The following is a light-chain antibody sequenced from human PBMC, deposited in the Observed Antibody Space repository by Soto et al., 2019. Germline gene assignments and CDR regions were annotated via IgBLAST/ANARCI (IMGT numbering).Light chain of an antibody. V-gene: IGLV1-44*01. CDR2: ADH. CDR3: AAWDDSLNGYV. J-gene: IGLJ1*01. CDR1: SSNIGSNS. Sequence: QSVLTQPPSASGTPGQRVTISCSGTSSNIGSNSVNWYQQVPGTAPKVLIYADHQRPSGVRDRFSGSKSGTSASLAISGLQSEDEADYYCAAWDDSLNGYVFGTGTKLTVL.